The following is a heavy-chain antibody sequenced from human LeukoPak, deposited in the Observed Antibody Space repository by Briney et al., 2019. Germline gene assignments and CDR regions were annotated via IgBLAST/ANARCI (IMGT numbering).Heavy chain of an antibody. CDR2: IKSKTDGATT. J-gene: IGHJ4*02. D-gene: IGHD2/OR15-2a*01. V-gene: IGHV3-15*01. CDR1: GFTFSKAW. Sequence: AGGSLRLSCAASGFTFSKAWMAWVRQAPGKGLEWVGRIKSKTDGATTDYAAPVKGRCIISREDSKNTLYLQMNSLKTEDTALYSCPPQPLILEPYWGRGTLSPVSS. CDR3: PPQPLILEPY.